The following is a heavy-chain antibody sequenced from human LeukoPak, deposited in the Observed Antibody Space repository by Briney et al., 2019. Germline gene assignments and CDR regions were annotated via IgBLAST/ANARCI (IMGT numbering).Heavy chain of an antibody. CDR2: IWYDGSNK. CDR1: GFTFSSYG. J-gene: IGHJ4*02. D-gene: IGHD1-26*01. CDR3: ARDLGRRTLYYFDY. V-gene: IGHV3-33*01. Sequence: PGRSLRLSCAASGFTFSSYGMHWVRQAPGKGLEWVAVIWYDGSNKYYADSVKGRFTISRDNSKNTLHLQMNSLRAEDTAVYYCARDLGRRTLYYFDYWGQGTLVTVSS.